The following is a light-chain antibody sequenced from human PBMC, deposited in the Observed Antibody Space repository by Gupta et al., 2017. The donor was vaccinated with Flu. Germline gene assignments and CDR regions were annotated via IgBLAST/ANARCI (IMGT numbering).Light chain of an antibody. J-gene: IGKJ2*01. V-gene: IGKV1-5*03. CDR3: QQYKTYPYT. CDR2: KAS. Sequence: DIQMTQSPSTLSASVGDRVTITCRASQSISSWLAWYQQKPGKAPKLLIYKASSLGSGVPSRVSGSGSGTEFSLTISSLQPDDFATYYCQQYKTYPYTFGQGTKLE. CDR1: QSISSW.